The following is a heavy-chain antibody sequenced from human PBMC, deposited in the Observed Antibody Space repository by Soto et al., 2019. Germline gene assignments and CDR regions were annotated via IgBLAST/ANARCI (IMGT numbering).Heavy chain of an antibody. CDR2: IHNSGSP. J-gene: IGHJ4*02. D-gene: IGHD4-17*01. CDR1: GASIYNGGYF. CDR3: ARRYGGHFDY. V-gene: IGHV4-30-4*01. Sequence: PSETLSLTCSVSGASIYNGGYFWSWIRQSPGKGLEWIGHIHNSGSPYNNPSLKNRGTISADTAMNQFSLALTSVTAADTAVYYCARRYGGHFDYWGQGTLVTVSS.